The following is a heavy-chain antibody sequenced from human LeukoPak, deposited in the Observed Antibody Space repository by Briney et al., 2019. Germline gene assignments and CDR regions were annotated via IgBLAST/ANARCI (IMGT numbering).Heavy chain of an antibody. CDR3: ARSPSQYQLLALDAFDI. D-gene: IGHD2-2*01. CDR1: GYTFTGYY. CDR2: INPNSGGT. J-gene: IGHJ3*02. V-gene: IGHV1-2*02. Sequence: GASVKVSCKASGYTFTGYYMHWVRQAPGQGLEWMGWINPNSGGTNYGQKFQGRVTMTRETSISTAYMELGRLRSDDTAVYYCARSPSQYQLLALDAFDIWGQGTMVTVS.